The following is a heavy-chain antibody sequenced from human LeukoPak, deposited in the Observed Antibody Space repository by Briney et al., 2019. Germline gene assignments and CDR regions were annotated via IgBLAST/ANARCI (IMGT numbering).Heavy chain of an antibody. CDR2: ISSSGSTI. CDR1: GFTFSDYY. V-gene: IGHV3-11*01. J-gene: IGHJ4*02. D-gene: IGHD5-18*01. Sequence: GGSLRLSCAASGFTFSDYYMSWIRQAPGKGLEWVSYISSSGSTIYYADSVKGRFTISRANAKNSLNLPMNSLRAENTAVYYCAIAKWPGYSYGVEYWGQGTLVTVSS. CDR3: AIAKWPGYSYGVEY.